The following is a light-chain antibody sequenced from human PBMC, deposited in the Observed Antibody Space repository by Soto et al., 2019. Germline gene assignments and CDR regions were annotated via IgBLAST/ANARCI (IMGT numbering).Light chain of an antibody. CDR1: QSVSSN. CDR2: GTS. V-gene: IGKV3-15*01. Sequence: EILMTQSPGTLSLYPGERGTLSCRASQSVSSNLAWYQQKPGQSPRLLIYGTSTRATGIPARLSGGGSGTEFTLTIRSLQSEDFAVYYCHQYNSWPTFGQGTKVDI. CDR3: HQYNSWPT. J-gene: IGKJ1*01.